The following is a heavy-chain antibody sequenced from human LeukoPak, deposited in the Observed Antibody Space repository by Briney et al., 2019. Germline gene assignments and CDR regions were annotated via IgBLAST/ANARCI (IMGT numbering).Heavy chain of an antibody. Sequence: PEGSLRLSCAASGFTFSNYWMSWVRQAPGKGLEWVANIKQDGSEKYYVDSVKGRFTISRDNAKNSLYLQMNSLRAEDTAVYYCARRYFDYWGQGTLVTVSS. CDR2: IKQDGSEK. CDR3: ARRYFDY. V-gene: IGHV3-7*01. J-gene: IGHJ4*02. CDR1: GFTFSNYW. D-gene: IGHD1-14*01.